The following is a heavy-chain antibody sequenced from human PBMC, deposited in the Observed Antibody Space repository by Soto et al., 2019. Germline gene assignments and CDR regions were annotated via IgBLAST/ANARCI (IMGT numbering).Heavy chain of an antibody. D-gene: IGHD5-18*01. CDR2: IYSGGST. CDR3: ARDNSYGTPFDY. CDR1: GFTVSSNY. Sequence: GGSLRLSCAASGFTVSSNYISWVRQAPGKGLEWVSVIYSGGSTYYADSVKGRFTISRDNSKNTLYLQMNSLRAEDTAVYYCARDNSYGTPFDYWGQGTLVTVSS. V-gene: IGHV3-66*01. J-gene: IGHJ4*02.